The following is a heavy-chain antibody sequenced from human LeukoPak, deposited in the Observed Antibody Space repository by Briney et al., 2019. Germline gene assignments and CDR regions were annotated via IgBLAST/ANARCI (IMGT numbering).Heavy chain of an antibody. Sequence: ASVKVSCKASVYTLTSYDINWVRQATGQGLEWMGWMNPNSGSTGYAQKFQGRVTITRNTPISTAYMELSGLRSEDTAVYYCARGRSTGYPYYFEYWGQGTLVTVSS. D-gene: IGHD5-12*01. CDR2: MNPNSGST. CDR3: ARGRSTGYPYYFEY. J-gene: IGHJ4*02. V-gene: IGHV1-8*03. CDR1: VYTLTSYD.